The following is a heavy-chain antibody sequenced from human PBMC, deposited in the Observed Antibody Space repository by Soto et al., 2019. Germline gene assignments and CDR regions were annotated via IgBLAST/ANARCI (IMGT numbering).Heavy chain of an antibody. D-gene: IGHD2-15*01. J-gene: IGHJ4*02. CDR2: ISGSDGKT. CDR1: GFSFSSYA. V-gene: IGHV3-23*01. CDR3: ARWNYLDY. Sequence: EVQLLESGGGLVQPGGSLRLSCAASGFSFSSYAMSWVRQAPGKGLEWVSTISGSDGKTFYADSVKGRFSISRDTSDNTLYLQMNSLRADDTAIYYCARWNYLDYWGQEARVTVSS.